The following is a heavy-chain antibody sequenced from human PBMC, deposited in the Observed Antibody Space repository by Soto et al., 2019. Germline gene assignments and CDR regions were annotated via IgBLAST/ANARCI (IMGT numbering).Heavy chain of an antibody. CDR3: ARDGSGAYGLGWCDP. J-gene: IGHJ5*02. CDR2: IYPSGST. CDR1: GDSISRCGYY. D-gene: IGHD3-10*01. Sequence: QVQLQESGPRLVKPSQTLSLTCTVSGDSISRCGYYWNCLRQHPRKGLEWIGYIYPSGSTIYNTSLKSRVTISVDTSKNRLTLELSNVTAADTAIYYCARDGSGAYGLGWCDPWGQGILGTVSS. V-gene: IGHV4-31*03.